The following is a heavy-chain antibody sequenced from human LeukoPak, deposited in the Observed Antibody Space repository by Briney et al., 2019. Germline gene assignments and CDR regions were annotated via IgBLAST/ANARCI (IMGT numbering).Heavy chain of an antibody. V-gene: IGHV4-4*07. J-gene: IGHJ6*02. Sequence: SETLSLTCTVSGGSISSYYWSWIRQPAGKGLEWIGHIYTSGSTNYNPSLKSRVTMSVDTSKNQFSLELSSVTAADTAVYYWARTSGAFRSADVWGQGTTVTVSS. D-gene: IGHD3-10*01. CDR3: ARTSGAFRSADV. CDR2: IYTSGST. CDR1: GGSISSYY.